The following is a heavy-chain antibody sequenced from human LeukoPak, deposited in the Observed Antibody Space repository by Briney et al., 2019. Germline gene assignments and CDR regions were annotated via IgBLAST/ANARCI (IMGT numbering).Heavy chain of an antibody. CDR3: ARPQSSSGYYWPFDD. J-gene: IGHJ4*02. V-gene: IGHV3-23*01. Sequence: GGSLRLSCAASGFTFSSYAMRWVRQAPGKGLEWVSAISPSSGTFYADSVKGRFTISRDNSKSTLYLQMNSLRAEDTAVYYCARPQSSSGYYWPFDDWGQGTLVTVSS. D-gene: IGHD3-22*01. CDR1: GFTFSSYA. CDR2: ISPSSGT.